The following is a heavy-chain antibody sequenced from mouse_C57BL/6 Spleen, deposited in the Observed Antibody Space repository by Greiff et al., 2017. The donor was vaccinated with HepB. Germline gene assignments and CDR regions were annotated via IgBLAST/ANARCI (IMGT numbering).Heavy chain of an antibody. V-gene: IGHV1-15*01. Sequence: QVQLQQSGAELVRPGASVTLSCKASGYTFTDYEMHWVKQTPVHGLEWIGAIDPETGGTAYNQKFKGKAILTADKSSSTAYMELRSLTSEDSAVYYCTSQGDEYLDDWGQGTTLTVSS. CDR1: GYTFTDYE. CDR2: IDPETGGT. J-gene: IGHJ2*01. CDR3: TSQGDEYLDD.